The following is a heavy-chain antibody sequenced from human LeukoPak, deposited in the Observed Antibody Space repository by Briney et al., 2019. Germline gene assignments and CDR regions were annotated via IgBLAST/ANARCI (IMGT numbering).Heavy chain of an antibody. V-gene: IGHV3-23*01. CDR2: ISGTGDNT. J-gene: IGHJ3*02. D-gene: IGHD6-19*01. CDR1: GFTVSSNY. CDR3: AKPRSGWYTAFDI. Sequence: GGSLRLSCAASGFTVSSNYMSWVRQAPGKGLEWVSAISGTGDNTHYADSVKGRFTISRDNSKNTLYLQMNSLRAEDTAVYYCAKPRSGWYTAFDIWGQGTMVTVSS.